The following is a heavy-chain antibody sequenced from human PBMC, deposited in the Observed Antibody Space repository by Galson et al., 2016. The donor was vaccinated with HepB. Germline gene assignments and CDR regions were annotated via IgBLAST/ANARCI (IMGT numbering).Heavy chain of an antibody. J-gene: IGHJ3*02. CDR1: GFTYSTSW. CDR3: ARDPGWGALDI. V-gene: IGHV3-7*05. D-gene: IGHD7-27*01. CDR2: IKQAGSEQ. Sequence: SLRLSCAASGFTYSTSWMTWVRQAPGKGLEWVANIKQAGSEQYYVDSSKGRFTISKDNAKDSLYLKMNSLRAEDTAVYYCARDPGWGALDIWGQGTMVSVSS.